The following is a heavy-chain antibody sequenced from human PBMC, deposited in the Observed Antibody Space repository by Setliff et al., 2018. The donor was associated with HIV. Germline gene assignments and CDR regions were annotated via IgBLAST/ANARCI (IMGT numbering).Heavy chain of an antibody. CDR2: INHSGST. J-gene: IGHJ4*02. D-gene: IGHD1-1*01. V-gene: IGHV4-34*01. CDR1: GGPFSGYY. Sequence: PSETLSLTCAVYGGPFSGYYWSWIRQPPGKGLEWIGEINHSGSTNYNPSLKSRVTISVDTSKNQFSLKLSSVTAADTAVYYCARLRRSNNYYFDYWGQGTLVTVSS. CDR3: ARLRRSNNYYFDY.